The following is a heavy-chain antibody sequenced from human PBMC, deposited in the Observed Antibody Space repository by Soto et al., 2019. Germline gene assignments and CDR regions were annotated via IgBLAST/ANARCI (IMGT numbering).Heavy chain of an antibody. D-gene: IGHD2-15*01. CDR3: GRVVEGATRHTASDS. V-gene: IGHV4-39*02. CDR1: GVSIHNSHSF. Sequence: QVQLQESGPGLVKPSETLSLTCAVSGVSIHNSHSFWGWIRQPPGKGLEFIGSVYYSGGANYNPSLKGRVTISVDTSNNQFSLRVNSGTAADTAVYYCGRVVEGATRHTASDSWGQGMVVSVSS. J-gene: IGHJ5*01. CDR2: VYYSGGA.